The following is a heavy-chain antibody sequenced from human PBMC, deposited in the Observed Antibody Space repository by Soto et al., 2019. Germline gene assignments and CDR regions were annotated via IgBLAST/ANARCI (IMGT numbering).Heavy chain of an antibody. J-gene: IGHJ4*02. CDR2: IYYSGST. CDR3: ARLDSGSYWIGY. D-gene: IGHD1-26*01. Sequence: QLQLQESGPGLVKPSETLSLTCTVSGGSISSSSYYWGWIRQPPGKGLEWIGSIYYSGSTYYNPSLKSRVTISVDTSKNQFSLKLSSVTAADTAVYYCARLDSGSYWIGYWGQGTLVTVSS. CDR1: GGSISSSSYY. V-gene: IGHV4-39*01.